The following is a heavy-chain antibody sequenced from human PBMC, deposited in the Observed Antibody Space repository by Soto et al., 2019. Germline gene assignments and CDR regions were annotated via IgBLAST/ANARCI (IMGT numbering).Heavy chain of an antibody. CDR2: ISGSGDSP. V-gene: IGHV3-11*01. Sequence: PGVSLRLSCAASGFTFSNYAISRIRQAPGKGLEWVSIISGSGDSPYYADSVKGRLTISRDNAKNSLYLQMNSLRAEDTAVYYCAREASRSKRHSSSWPDGNFDYWGQGTQVTVSS. J-gene: IGHJ4*02. D-gene: IGHD6-13*01. CDR1: GFTFSNYA. CDR3: AREASRSKRHSSSWPDGNFDY.